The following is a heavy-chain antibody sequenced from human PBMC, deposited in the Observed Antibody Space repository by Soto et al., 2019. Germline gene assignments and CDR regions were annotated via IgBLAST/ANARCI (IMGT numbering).Heavy chain of an antibody. D-gene: IGHD3-10*01. V-gene: IGHV4-31*03. J-gene: IGHJ4*02. CDR3: ARLSSLYYNSDYGGYYFDY. CDR1: GGSIRGGDYY. Sequence: QVQLQKSGPGLVKPSQTLSLTCTVSGGSIRGGDYYWSWIRQHPGKGLEWIGYIFYSGNSFYNPSLKSGVTISVDTSKNQFSLQLSSVTAADTAIYYCARLSSLYYNSDYGGYYFDYWGQGTLVSVSS. CDR2: IFYSGNS.